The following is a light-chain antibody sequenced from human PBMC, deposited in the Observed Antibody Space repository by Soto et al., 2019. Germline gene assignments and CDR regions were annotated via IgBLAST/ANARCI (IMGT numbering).Light chain of an antibody. CDR1: QSISSW. CDR3: QQYNSYSGT. Sequence: DIQMTQSPSTLSASVGDRVTITCRASQSISSWLAWYRQKPGKAPKLLIYDASSLESGVPSRFSGSGSGTEFTLTISSLQPDDFATYYCQQYNSYSGTFGKGTKVDIK. V-gene: IGKV1-5*01. CDR2: DAS. J-gene: IGKJ1*01.